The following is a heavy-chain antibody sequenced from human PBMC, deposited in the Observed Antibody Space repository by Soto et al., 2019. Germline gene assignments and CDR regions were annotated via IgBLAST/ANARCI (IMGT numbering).Heavy chain of an antibody. CDR2: INHSGST. CDR3: ARDSITGTTIYGMDV. V-gene: IGHV4-34*01. D-gene: IGHD1-7*01. J-gene: IGHJ6*02. CDR1: GGSFSGYY. Sequence: QVQLQQWGAGLLKPSETLSLTCAVYGGSFSGYYWSWIRQPPGKGLEWIGEINHSGSTNYNPSLKSRVTISVDTSKTQCSLKLSSVTAADTAVYYCARDSITGTTIYGMDVWGQGTTVTVSS.